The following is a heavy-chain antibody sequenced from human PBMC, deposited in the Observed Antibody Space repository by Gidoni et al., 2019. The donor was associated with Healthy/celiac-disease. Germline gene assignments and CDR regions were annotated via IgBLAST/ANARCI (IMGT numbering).Heavy chain of an antibody. CDR1: TFSSYA. CDR3: ADLPAAGTYYYYYGMDV. CDR2: IIPILGIA. J-gene: IGHJ6*02. D-gene: IGHD6-13*01. V-gene: IGHV1-69*04. Sequence: TFSSYAISWVRQAPGQGLEWMGRIIPILGIANYAQKFQGRVTITADKSTSTAYMELSSLRSEDTAVYYCADLPAAGTYYYYYGMDVWGQGTTVTVSS.